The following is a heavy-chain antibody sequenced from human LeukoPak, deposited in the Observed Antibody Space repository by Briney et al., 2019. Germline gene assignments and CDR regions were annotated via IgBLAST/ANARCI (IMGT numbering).Heavy chain of an antibody. V-gene: IGHV1-69*02. CDR1: GGTFSSYT. CDR2: IIPILGIA. D-gene: IGHD3-22*01. J-gene: IGHJ5*02. CDR3: ARVPYYYDSSGYYEIGSA. Sequence: ASVKVSCKASGGTFSSYTISWVRQAPGQGLEWMGRIIPILGIANYAQKFQGRVTITADKSTSTAYMELSSLRSEDTAVYYCARVPYYYDSSGYYEIGSAWGQGTQVTVSS.